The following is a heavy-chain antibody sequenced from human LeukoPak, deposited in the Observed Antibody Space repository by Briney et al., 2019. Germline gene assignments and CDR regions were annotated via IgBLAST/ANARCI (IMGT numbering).Heavy chain of an antibody. J-gene: IGHJ6*02. V-gene: IGHV4-59*01. CDR2: TYYSGSP. D-gene: IGHD3-3*01. CDR1: RGSISGYY. CDR3: ARGPGVAYYYGMDV. Sequence: PSETLSLTRTVSRGSISGYYWSWIRQPPGKGLEWIGYTYYSGSPNYNPSLKSRVTISVDTSKNQFSLKLSSVTAADTAVYYCARGPGVAYYYGMDVWGQGTTVTVSS.